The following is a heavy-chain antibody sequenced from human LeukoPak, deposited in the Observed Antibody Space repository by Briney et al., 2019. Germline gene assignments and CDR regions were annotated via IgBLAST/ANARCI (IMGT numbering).Heavy chain of an antibody. J-gene: IGHJ3*02. D-gene: IGHD2-15*01. Sequence: GGSLRLSCAASGFTFSSYAMSWVRQAPGKGLEWVSAISGSGGSTYYADSVEGRFTISRDNSKNTLYLQMNSLRAEDTAVYYCANLERKGLVVVAAGPALDIWGQGTMVTVSS. CDR3: ANLERKGLVVVAAGPALDI. CDR1: GFTFSSYA. CDR2: ISGSGGST. V-gene: IGHV3-23*01.